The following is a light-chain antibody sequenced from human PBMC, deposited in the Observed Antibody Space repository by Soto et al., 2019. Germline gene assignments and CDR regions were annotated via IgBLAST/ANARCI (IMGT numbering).Light chain of an antibody. CDR2: DVT. J-gene: IGLJ2*01. Sequence: QSALTQPASVSGSPGQSITISCTGTSSDVGGYNHVSWYQQPPGKAPKLMIYDVTNRPSGVSNRFSGSKSGNTASLTISGLQAADEADYYCSSYTISNTLVVFGGWTKLTVL. V-gene: IGLV2-14*03. CDR1: SSDVGGYNH. CDR3: SSYTISNTLVV.